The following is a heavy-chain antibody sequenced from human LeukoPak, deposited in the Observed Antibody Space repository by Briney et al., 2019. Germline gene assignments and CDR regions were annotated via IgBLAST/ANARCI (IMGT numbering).Heavy chain of an antibody. J-gene: IGHJ6*03. CDR1: GGSINSGDYY. CDR2: IYHSGST. CDR3: ARASGSSGHYYYYMDV. Sequence: PSETLSLTCTVSGGSINSGDYYWSWIRQPPGKGLEWIGYIYHSGSTFYNPSLKSRVTISIDRSKNQFSLKLSSVTAADTAVYYCARASGSSGHYYYYMDVWGKGTTVTVSS. D-gene: IGHD6-13*01. V-gene: IGHV4-30-2*01.